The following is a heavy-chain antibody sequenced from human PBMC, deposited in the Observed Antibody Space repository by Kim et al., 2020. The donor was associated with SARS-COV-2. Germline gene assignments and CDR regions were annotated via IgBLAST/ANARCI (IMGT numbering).Heavy chain of an antibody. CDR3: ARTGGYSYGYYFDY. CDR1: GGSISSYY. CDR2: IYYSGST. D-gene: IGHD5-18*01. J-gene: IGHJ4*02. Sequence: SETLSLTCTVSGGSISSYYWSWIRQPPGKGLEWIGYIYYSGSTNYNPSLKSRVTISVDTSKNQFSLKLSSVTSADTAVYYCARTGGYSYGYYFDYWGQGTLVTVSS. V-gene: IGHV4-59*08.